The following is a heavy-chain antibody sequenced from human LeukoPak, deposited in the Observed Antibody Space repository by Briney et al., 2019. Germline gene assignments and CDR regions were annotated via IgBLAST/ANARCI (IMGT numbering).Heavy chain of an antibody. D-gene: IGHD6-19*01. CDR1: GFTFSSYW. J-gene: IGHJ6*03. V-gene: IGHV3-7*01. CDR2: IKQDGSEK. Sequence: GGSLRLSCAASGFTFSSYWMSWVRQAPGKGLEWVANIKQDGSEKYYVDSVKGRFTISRDNAKNSLYLQMNSLRAEDTAVYYCARDSSGWLWAHYYYYMDVWGKGTTVTVSS. CDR3: ARDSSGWLWAHYYYYMDV.